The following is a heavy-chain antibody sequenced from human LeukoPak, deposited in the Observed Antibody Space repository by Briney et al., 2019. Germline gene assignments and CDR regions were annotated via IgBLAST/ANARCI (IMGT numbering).Heavy chain of an antibody. J-gene: IGHJ6*02. CDR1: GDSVSSNSAA. V-gene: IGHV6-1*01. CDR2: TYYRSKWYN. CDR3: ARSAVVVPAAMGYYYGMDV. Sequence: PSQTLSLTCAISGDSVSSNSAAWNWIRQSPSRGLEWLGRTYYRSKWYNDYAVSVKSRITINPDTSKNQFSLQLNSVTPEDTAVYYCARSAVVVPAAMGYYYGMDVWGQGTTVTVSS. D-gene: IGHD2-2*01.